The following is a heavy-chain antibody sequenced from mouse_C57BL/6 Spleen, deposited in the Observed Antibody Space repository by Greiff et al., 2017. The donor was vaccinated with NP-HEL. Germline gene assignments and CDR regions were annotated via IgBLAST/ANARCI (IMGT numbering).Heavy chain of an antibody. CDR3: AAYYGSSPAWFAY. J-gene: IGHJ3*01. Sequence: EVKLVESGAELVKPGASVKLSCTASGFNIKDYYMHWVKQRTEQGLEWIGRIDPEDGETKYAPKFQGKATITADTSSNTAYLQLSSLTSEDTAVYYCAAYYGSSPAWFAYWGQGTLVTVSA. CDR1: GFNIKDYY. CDR2: IDPEDGET. D-gene: IGHD1-1*01. V-gene: IGHV14-2*01.